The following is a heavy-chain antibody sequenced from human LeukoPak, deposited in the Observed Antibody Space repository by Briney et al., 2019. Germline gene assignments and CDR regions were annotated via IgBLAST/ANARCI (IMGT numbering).Heavy chain of an antibody. CDR3: ARCGGDCYGHFDY. D-gene: IGHD2-21*02. Sequence: GGLLRLSCAASGFTFSSYSMNWVRQAPGKGLEWVSSISSSSSYIYYADSVKGRFTISRDNAKNSLYLQMNSLRAEDTAVYYCARCGGDCYGHFDYWGQGTLVTVSS. J-gene: IGHJ4*02. CDR1: GFTFSSYS. CDR2: ISSSSSYI. V-gene: IGHV3-21*01.